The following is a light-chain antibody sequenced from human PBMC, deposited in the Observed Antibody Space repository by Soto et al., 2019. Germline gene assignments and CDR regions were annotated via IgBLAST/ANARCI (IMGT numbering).Light chain of an antibody. J-gene: IGKJ2*01. CDR1: QDISKW. CDR2: GAS. V-gene: IGKV1-12*01. Sequence: DIQVTQSPSSVSASVGDRVTITCRASQDISKWLAWYQQKPGEAPKLLIYGASSLQSGVPSRFSGSGSGTDFTLTISSLQPEDFATYYCQQAHSFPRTFGQGTKLQIK. CDR3: QQAHSFPRT.